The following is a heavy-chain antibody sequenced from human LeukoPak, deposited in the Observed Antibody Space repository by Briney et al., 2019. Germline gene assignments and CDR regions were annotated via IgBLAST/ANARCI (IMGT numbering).Heavy chain of an antibody. CDR2: INPSGGFT. D-gene: IGHD6-13*01. V-gene: IGHV1-46*01. CDR1: GYSFSTHW. Sequence: ASVKVSCKASGYSFSTHWMHWVRQAPGQGLEWMGIINPSGGFTSYAQKLQGRVTVTRGMSTSTVYMELSNLRSEDTAVYYCARGSIIAAAGTGHYWGQGTPVTVSS. J-gene: IGHJ4*02. CDR3: ARGSIIAAAGTGHY.